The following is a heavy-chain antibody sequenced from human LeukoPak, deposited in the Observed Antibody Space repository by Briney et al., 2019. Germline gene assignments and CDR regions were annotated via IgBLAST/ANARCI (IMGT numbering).Heavy chain of an antibody. CDR1: GFTFSSYS. J-gene: IGHJ4*02. CDR2: IKQDGSEK. V-gene: IGHV3-7*01. Sequence: GGSLRLSCAASGFTFSSYSMNWVRQAPGKGLEWVANIKQDGSEKYYVDSVKGRFTISRDNAKNSLYLQMSSLRAEDTAVYYCARGLSGNTFYFDYWGQGTLVTVSS. D-gene: IGHD1-26*01. CDR3: ARGLSGNTFYFDY.